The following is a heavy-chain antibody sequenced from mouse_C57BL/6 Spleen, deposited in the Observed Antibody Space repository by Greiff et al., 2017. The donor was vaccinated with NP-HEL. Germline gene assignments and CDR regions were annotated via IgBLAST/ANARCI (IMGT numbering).Heavy chain of an antibody. CDR2: INPSSGYT. Sequence: QVQLKESGAELAKPGASVKLSCKASGYTFTSYWMHWVKQRPGQGLEWIGYINPSSGYTKYNQKFKDKATLTADKSSSTAYMQLSSLTYEDSAGYYCAGETSYGSSSFAYWGQGTLVTVSA. CDR1: GYTFTSYW. D-gene: IGHD1-1*01. CDR3: AGETSYGSSSFAY. V-gene: IGHV1-7*01. J-gene: IGHJ3*01.